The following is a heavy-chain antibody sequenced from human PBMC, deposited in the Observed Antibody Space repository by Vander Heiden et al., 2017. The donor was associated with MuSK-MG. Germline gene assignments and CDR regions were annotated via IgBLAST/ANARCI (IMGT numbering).Heavy chain of an antibody. Sequence: EVQLLESGGGLVQPGGSLRLSCAASGFTFSSYAMSWVRQAPGKGLEWVSAISGSGGSTYYADSVKGRFTISRDNSKNTLYLQMNSLRAEDTAVYYCANSYKKDLGGSLSKSYYYYYYGMDVWGQGTTVTVSS. CDR2: ISGSGGST. CDR1: GFTFSSYA. D-gene: IGHD1-26*01. V-gene: IGHV3-23*01. CDR3: ANSYKKDLGGSLSKSYYYYYYGMDV. J-gene: IGHJ6*02.